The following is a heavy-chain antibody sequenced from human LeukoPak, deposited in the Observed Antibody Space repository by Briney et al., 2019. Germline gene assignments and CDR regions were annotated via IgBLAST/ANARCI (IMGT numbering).Heavy chain of an antibody. V-gene: IGHV1-3*01. CDR3: AVGVADYYYYGMDV. CDR2: INAGNGNT. D-gene: IGHD1-26*01. CDR1: GYTFTSYA. J-gene: IGHJ6*02. Sequence: ASVKVSCKASGYTFTSYAMHWVRQAPGQRLEWMGWINAGNGNTKYSQKFQGRVTITRDTSASTAYMELSSLRSEDTAVYYCAVGVADYYYYGMDVWGQGTTVTVSS.